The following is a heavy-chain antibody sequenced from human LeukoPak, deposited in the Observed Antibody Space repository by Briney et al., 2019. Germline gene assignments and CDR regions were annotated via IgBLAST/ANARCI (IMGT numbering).Heavy chain of an antibody. Sequence: SETLSLTCTVSGGSISSYYWNWIRQPPGKGLEWIGYIYYSGSTNYNPSLKSRVTISVDTSKNQFSLKLSSVTAADTAVYYCAREIGYCSGGSCYVWFDPWGQGTLVTVSS. CDR3: AREIGYCSGGSCYVWFDP. CDR2: IYYSGST. J-gene: IGHJ5*02. CDR1: GGSISSYY. D-gene: IGHD2-15*01. V-gene: IGHV4-59*01.